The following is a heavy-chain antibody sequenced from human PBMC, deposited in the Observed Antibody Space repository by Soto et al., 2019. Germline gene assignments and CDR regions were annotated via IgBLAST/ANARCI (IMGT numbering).Heavy chain of an antibody. CDR1: GDSISRDGYS. CDR3: AREMSYYFDS. J-gene: IGHJ4*02. Sequence: QLQLQESGSGLVKPSQTLVLTCTVSGDSISRDGYSWSWIRQPPGKGLEWIVFIYHSGATYYNPSIKSRVTTSVDKSKNQFYLRLASVTAADTAVYYCAREMSYYFDSWGQGTLVTVSS. CDR2: IYHSGAT. V-gene: IGHV4-30-2*01.